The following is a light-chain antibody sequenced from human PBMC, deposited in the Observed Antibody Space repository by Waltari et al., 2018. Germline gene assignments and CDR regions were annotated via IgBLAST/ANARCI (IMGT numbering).Light chain of an antibody. Sequence: QSALPQPASVSGSPGQSITISCTGTRSDLGDHNNVSCYQQHPGKAPKVMIYDVSNRPSGVSSRFSGSKSGNTASLTISGLQAEDDADYYCSSYTSINTLAVVFGGGTRLTVL. CDR2: DVS. V-gene: IGLV2-14*03. J-gene: IGLJ2*01. CDR3: SSYTSINTLAVV. CDR1: RSDLGDHNN.